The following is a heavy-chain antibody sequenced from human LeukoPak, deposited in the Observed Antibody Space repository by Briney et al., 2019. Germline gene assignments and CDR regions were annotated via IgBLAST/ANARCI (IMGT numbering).Heavy chain of an antibody. CDR1: GYSFTSYY. CDR3: ARTLGAGDFEY. CDR2: INPSGGST. Sequence: ASVKVSCKASGYSFTSYYIHWVRQAPGQGLEWMGIINPSGGSTSYAQKFQGRVTMTRDTSISTVYMELSRLRSDDTAVYYCARTLGAGDFEYWGQGTLVTVSS. D-gene: IGHD2-21*01. V-gene: IGHV1-46*01. J-gene: IGHJ4*02.